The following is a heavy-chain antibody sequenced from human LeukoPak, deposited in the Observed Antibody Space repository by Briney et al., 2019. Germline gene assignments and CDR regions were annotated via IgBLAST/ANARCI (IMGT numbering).Heavy chain of an antibody. J-gene: IGHJ4*02. Sequence: PSETLSLTCAVSGYSISSGYYWGWIRQPPGKGLEWIGSIYHSGSTYYNPSLKSRVTISVDTPKNQFSLKLSSVTAADTAVYYCARHIPSGGYDKGKGYFDYWGQGTLVTVSS. CDR1: GYSISSGYY. CDR2: IYHSGST. V-gene: IGHV4-38-2*01. CDR3: ARHIPSGGYDKGKGYFDY. D-gene: IGHD1-26*01.